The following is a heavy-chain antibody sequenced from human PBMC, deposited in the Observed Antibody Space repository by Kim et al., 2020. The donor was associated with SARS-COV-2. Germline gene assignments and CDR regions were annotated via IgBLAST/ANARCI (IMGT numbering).Heavy chain of an antibody. CDR2: IYYSGST. CDR1: GGSISSYY. D-gene: IGHD2-2*01. CDR3: ARDIVVVPAATGYYYGMDV. Sequence: SETLSLTCTVSGGSISSYYWSWIRQPPGKGLEWIGYIYYSGSTNYNPSLKSRVTISVDTSKNQFSLKLSSVTAADTAVYYCARDIVVVPAATGYYYGMDVWGQGTTVTVSS. V-gene: IGHV4-59*01. J-gene: IGHJ6*02.